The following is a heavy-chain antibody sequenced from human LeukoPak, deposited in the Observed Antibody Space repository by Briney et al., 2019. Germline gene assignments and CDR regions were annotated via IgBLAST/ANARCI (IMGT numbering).Heavy chain of an antibody. CDR3: ARAPYKGSGSYYPYYFDY. Sequence: GGSLRLSCAASGFTFSSYSMNWVRQAPGKGPEWVSSIGSSSSYIYYADSVKGRFTISRDNAKNSLYLQMNSLRAEDTAVYYCARAPYKGSGSYYPYYFDYWGQGTLVTVSS. J-gene: IGHJ4*02. D-gene: IGHD3-10*01. CDR2: IGSSSSYI. V-gene: IGHV3-21*01. CDR1: GFTFSSYS.